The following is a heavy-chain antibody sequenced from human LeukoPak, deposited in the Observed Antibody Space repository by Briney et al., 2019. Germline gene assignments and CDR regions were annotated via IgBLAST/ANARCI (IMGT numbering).Heavy chain of an antibody. CDR3: ARALTGHVDALDI. D-gene: IGHD7-27*01. CDR2: IRYDGSTK. V-gene: IGHV3-30*02. Sequence: GGSLRRSGAASRFTFSTYGMHWVRQAPGKGLQWGAYIRYDGSTKYYTDSVKGRFTISRDNSKNTLYLQMNSLRPEDTAVYYCARALTGHVDALDIWGQGTMVTVSS. CDR1: RFTFSTYG. J-gene: IGHJ3*02.